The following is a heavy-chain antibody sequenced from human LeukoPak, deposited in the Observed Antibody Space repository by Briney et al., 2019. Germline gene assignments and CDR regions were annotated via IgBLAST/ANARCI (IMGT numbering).Heavy chain of an antibody. D-gene: IGHD3-10*01. V-gene: IGHV1-46*01. J-gene: IGHJ4*02. Sequence: GASVKVSCKASGYTFTSYYMHWVRQAPGQGLEWMGIINPSGDSTSYAQKFQGRVTMTRDTSTSTVYMELSSLRSEDTAVYYCARTMVRGVTPDYWGQGTLVTVSS. CDR1: GYTFTSYY. CDR3: ARTMVRGVTPDY. CDR2: INPSGDST.